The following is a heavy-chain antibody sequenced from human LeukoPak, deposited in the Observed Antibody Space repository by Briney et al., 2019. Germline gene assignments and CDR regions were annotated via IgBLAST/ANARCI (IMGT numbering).Heavy chain of an antibody. CDR2: INHSGST. CDR3: ARGAWGYSSGWYLRH. Sequence: SETLSLTCSVSGDSVSSNNYYWGWIRQPPGKGLEWIGSINHSGSTNYNPSLKSRVTISVDTSKNQFSLKLSSVTAADTAVYYCARGAWGYSSGWYLRHWGQGTLVTVSS. D-gene: IGHD6-19*01. V-gene: IGHV4-39*07. CDR1: GDSVSSNNYY. J-gene: IGHJ4*02.